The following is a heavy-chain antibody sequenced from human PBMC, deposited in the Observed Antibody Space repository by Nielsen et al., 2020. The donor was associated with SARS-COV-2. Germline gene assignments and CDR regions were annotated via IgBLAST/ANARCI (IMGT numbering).Heavy chain of an antibody. CDR3: ARDSHITMIVVGQFDP. CDR2: IYYSGST. V-gene: IGHV4-30-4*01. J-gene: IGHJ5*02. Sequence: SETLSLTCTVSGGSISSGDYYWSWIRQPPGKGLEWIGYIYYSGSTYYNPSLKSRVTISVDTSKNQFSLQLNSVTPEDTAVYYCARDSHITMIVVGQFDPWGQGTLVTVSS. D-gene: IGHD3-22*01. CDR1: GGSISSGDYY.